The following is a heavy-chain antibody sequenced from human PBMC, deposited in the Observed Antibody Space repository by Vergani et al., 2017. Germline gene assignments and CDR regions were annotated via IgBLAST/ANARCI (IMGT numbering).Heavy chain of an antibody. J-gene: IGHJ5*02. V-gene: IGHV4-30-4*08. D-gene: IGHD2-15*01. CDR2: IYYSGST. Sequence: QVQLQESGPGLVKPSQTLSLTCTVSGGSISSGDYYWSWIRQPPGKGLEWIGYIYYSGSTYYNPSLKSRVTISVDTSKNQFSLKLSSVTAADTAVYYCARDKARSVAGGGSFNWFDPWGQGTLVTVSS. CDR1: GGSISSGDYY. CDR3: ARDKARSVAGGGSFNWFDP.